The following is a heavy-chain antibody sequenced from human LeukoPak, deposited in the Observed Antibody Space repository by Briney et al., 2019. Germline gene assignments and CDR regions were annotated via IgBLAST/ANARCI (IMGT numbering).Heavy chain of an antibody. CDR1: GFTFRTST. D-gene: IGHD3-10*01. CDR2: IVLASGNT. J-gene: IGHJ2*01. CDR3: AAEKVPGSWVLDL. V-gene: IGHV1-58*01. Sequence: ASVKVSCKTSGFTFRTSTVQWVRQARGQRPESIGWIVLASGNTKYAQNFQERVTITRDMSTSTAYMELNNLRSEDTAIYYCAAEKVPGSWVLDLWGRGTLVTVSS.